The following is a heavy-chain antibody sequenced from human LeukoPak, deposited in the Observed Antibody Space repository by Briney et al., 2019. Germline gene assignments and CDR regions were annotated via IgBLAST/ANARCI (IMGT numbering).Heavy chain of an antibody. V-gene: IGHV4-59*01. J-gene: IGHJ4*02. Sequence: SETLSLTCTVSGGPINNYYWSWIRQPPGKGLEWIGYTYYSGNSNYNPSLKSRVTILVDTSKTQFSLRLTSVTAADTAVYYCARGPLDSGYTYFDFWGQGTLVTVSS. D-gene: IGHD5-12*01. CDR2: TYYSGNS. CDR3: ARGPLDSGYTYFDF. CDR1: GGPINNYY.